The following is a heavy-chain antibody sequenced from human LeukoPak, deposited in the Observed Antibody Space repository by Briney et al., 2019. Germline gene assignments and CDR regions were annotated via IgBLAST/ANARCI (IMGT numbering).Heavy chain of an antibody. CDR1: GYSFTSYG. Sequence: ASVKVSCKASGYSFTSYGISWVRQAPGQGLEWMGRITVHNAKTIYAQKFQGRFIMTTDTSTNTAYMELRSLTSDDTAVYYCARVRAHYGDGGGYWGQGTLVTVSS. CDR2: ITVHNAKT. V-gene: IGHV1-18*01. D-gene: IGHD4-17*01. J-gene: IGHJ1*01. CDR3: ARVRAHYGDGGGY.